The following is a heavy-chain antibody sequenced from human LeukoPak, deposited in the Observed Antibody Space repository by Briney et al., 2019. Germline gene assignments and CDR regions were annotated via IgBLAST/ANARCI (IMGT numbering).Heavy chain of an antibody. J-gene: IGHJ4*02. CDR3: ARGARAGYNLEPFDY. Sequence: SETLSLTCTVSGGSMSSYYWSWIRQPPGKGLEWIGYIYYSGCTKYNPSLKSRVTISVDTSEHQFSLKLSSVTAADTAVYYCARGARAGYNLEPFDYWGQGTLVTVSS. CDR1: GGSMSSYY. V-gene: IGHV4-59*08. D-gene: IGHD5-24*01. CDR2: IYYSGCT.